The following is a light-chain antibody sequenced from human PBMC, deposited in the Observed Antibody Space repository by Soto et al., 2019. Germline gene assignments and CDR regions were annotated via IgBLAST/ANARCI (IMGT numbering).Light chain of an antibody. CDR2: EDT. V-gene: IGLV3-1*01. Sequence: SYELTQLPSVSVSPGQTASITCSGDKLGDKSACWYQQKPGQSPALVIYEDTKRPSGIPERFSGSNSWNTATLTISGTQPMDEADYYCQAWDSSSAVFGGGTKLTVL. CDR3: QAWDSSSAV. J-gene: IGLJ2*01. CDR1: KLGDKS.